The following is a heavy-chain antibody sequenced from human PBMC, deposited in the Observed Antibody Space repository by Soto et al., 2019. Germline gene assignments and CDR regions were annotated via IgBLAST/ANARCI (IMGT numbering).Heavy chain of an antibody. J-gene: IGHJ6*02. Sequence: EVQVVESGGGLVQPGRSLRLSCAASGFSFDDYAMHWVRQAPGKGLEWVSGISWNSGTIGYADSVKDRFTISRDNAKNSRYLQMNSLRAEDTAVYYCAKSTGGTANGMGVWGQGTTVTVSS. CDR1: GFSFDDYA. CDR2: ISWNSGTI. CDR3: AKSTGGTANGMGV. V-gene: IGHV3-9*01. D-gene: IGHD2-21*02.